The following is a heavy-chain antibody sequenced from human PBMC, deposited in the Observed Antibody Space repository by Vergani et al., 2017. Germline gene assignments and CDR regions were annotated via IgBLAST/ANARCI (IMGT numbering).Heavy chain of an antibody. CDR2: ISSNGGST. D-gene: IGHD1-7*01. CDR1: GFTFSSYG. V-gene: IGHV3-64*01. J-gene: IGHJ3*02. CDR3: ARRRTSITGTLAFDI. Sequence: VQLVESGGGVVQPGRSLRLSCAASGFTFSSYGMHWVRQAPGKGLEYVSAISSNGGSTYYANSVKGRFTISRDNSKNTLYLQMGSLRAEDMAVYYCARRRTSITGTLAFDIWGQGTMVTVSS.